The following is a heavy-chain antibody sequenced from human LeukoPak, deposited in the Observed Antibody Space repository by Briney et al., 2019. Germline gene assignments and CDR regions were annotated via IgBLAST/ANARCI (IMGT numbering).Heavy chain of an antibody. CDR3: ARADGSGTYQAANLDS. J-gene: IGHJ4*02. Sequence: GGSLRLSCAASGFTFSNYYMSWIRQAPGKGLEWISYIFSSGSSMYYADSVRGRITISRDNAKNSLYLQINSLRAEDTAVYYCARADGSGTYQAANLDSWGQGTLVTVSS. V-gene: IGHV3-11*01. D-gene: IGHD3-10*01. CDR1: GFTFSNYY. CDR2: IFSSGSSM.